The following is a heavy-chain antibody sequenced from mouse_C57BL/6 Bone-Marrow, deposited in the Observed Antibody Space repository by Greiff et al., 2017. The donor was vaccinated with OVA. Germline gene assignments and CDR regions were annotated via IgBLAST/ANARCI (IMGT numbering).Heavy chain of an antibody. CDR2: INPNNGGT. V-gene: IGHV1-18*01. J-gene: IGHJ2*01. D-gene: IGHD1-1*01. Sequence: EVQLQQSGPELVKPGASVKVPCKASGYTFTDYNMDWVKQSHGKSLEWIGDINPNNGGTIYNQKFKGKATLTVDKSSSTAYMELRSLTSEDTAVYYCARAKFITTVVANFDYWGQGTTLTVSS. CDR3: ARAKFITTVVANFDY. CDR1: GYTFTDYN.